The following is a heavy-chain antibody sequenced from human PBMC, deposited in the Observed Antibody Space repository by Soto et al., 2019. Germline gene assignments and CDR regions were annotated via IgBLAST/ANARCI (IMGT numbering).Heavy chain of an antibody. J-gene: IGHJ3*02. CDR3: STGGPSLRFWDPPGAFDI. D-gene: IGHD3-10*01. CDR2: IKSKTDGGTT. Sequence: PGGSLRLSCAVSGFTFSNAWMSWVRQAQGKGLEWDGRIKSKTDGGTTDYAAPVKGRTTISRDDSNKTPYQQMNSMRTEATAEYYCSTGGPSLRFWDPPGAFDIWGQGTMVTVSS. V-gene: IGHV3-15*01. CDR1: GFTFSNAW.